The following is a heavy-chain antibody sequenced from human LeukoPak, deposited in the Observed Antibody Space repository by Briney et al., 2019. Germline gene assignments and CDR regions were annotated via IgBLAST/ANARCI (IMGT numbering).Heavy chain of an antibody. CDR3: ATLTTVTTSFSF. CDR1: GGSISSYY. D-gene: IGHD4-17*01. CDR2: IYTSGST. J-gene: IGHJ4*02. Sequence: SETLSLTCTVSGGSISSYYWSWIRQPAGKGLEWIGRIYTSGSTNYNPSLKSRVTMSVDTSKNQFSLKLSSVTAADTAVYYCATLTTVTTSFSFWGQGTLVTVSS. V-gene: IGHV4-4*07.